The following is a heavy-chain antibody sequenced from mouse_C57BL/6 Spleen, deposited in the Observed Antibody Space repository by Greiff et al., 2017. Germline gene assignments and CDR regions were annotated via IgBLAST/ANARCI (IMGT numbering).Heavy chain of an antibody. D-gene: IGHD2-4*01. Sequence: QVQLKQSGAELVRPGTSVKVSCKASGYAFTNYLIEWVKQRPGQGLEWIGVINPGSGGTNYNEKFKGKATLTADKSSSTAYMQLSSLTSEDSAVYFCARQPDYDGYFDVWGTGTTFTVSS. J-gene: IGHJ1*03. CDR2: INPGSGGT. CDR1: GYAFTNYL. V-gene: IGHV1-54*01. CDR3: ARQPDYDGYFDV.